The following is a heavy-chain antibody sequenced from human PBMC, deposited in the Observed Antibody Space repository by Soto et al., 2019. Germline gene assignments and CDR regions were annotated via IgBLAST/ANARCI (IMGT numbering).Heavy chain of an antibody. V-gene: IGHV3-48*01. D-gene: IGHD6-6*01. CDR3: AGGGQLERDYYYGMDV. CDR1: GFTFSSYS. Sequence: VQLVESGGGLVQPGGSLRLSCAASGFTFSSYSMNWIRQAPGQGLEWVSYISSSSSTIYYADSVKGRFTISRDNAKNTLCVHMNGLGAEDTAVYYCAGGGQLERDYYYGMDVWCEGSTVTVS. J-gene: IGHJ6*02. CDR2: ISSSSSTI.